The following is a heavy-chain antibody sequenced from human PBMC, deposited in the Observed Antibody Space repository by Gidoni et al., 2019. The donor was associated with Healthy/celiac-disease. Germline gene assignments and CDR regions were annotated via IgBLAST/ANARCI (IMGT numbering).Heavy chain of an antibody. V-gene: IGHV4-34*01. CDR1: GGSFSGYY. CDR3: ARRWPLNYFDY. Sequence: QVQLQQWGAGLLKPSETLSLTCAVYGGSFSGYYWSWIRQPPGKGLEWIGEINHSGSTNYNPSRKSRVTISVDTSKNQFSLKLSSVTAADTAVYYCARRWPLNYFDYWGQGTLVTVSS. J-gene: IGHJ4*02. CDR2: INHSGST. D-gene: IGHD2-15*01.